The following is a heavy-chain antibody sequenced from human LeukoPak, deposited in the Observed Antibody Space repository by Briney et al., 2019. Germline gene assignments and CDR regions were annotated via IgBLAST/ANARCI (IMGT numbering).Heavy chain of an antibody. J-gene: IGHJ4*02. V-gene: IGHV3-48*01. Sequence: PGGSLRLSCVMSGFTFNSEPMNWVRQAPGKGLDWIAHIRSDSKTIVYADSVKGRFTISKDNAKNSLSLQMNGLRAEDTAVYFCARDYDWAFDYWGQGILVTVAS. CDR2: IRSDSKTI. CDR3: ARDYDWAFDY. D-gene: IGHD3-16*01. CDR1: GFTFNSEP.